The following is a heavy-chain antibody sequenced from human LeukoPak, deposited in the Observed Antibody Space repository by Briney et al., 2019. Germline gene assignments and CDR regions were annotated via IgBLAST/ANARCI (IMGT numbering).Heavy chain of an antibody. J-gene: IGHJ3*02. V-gene: IGHV1-46*01. CDR3: ARTQLTRGDAFDI. CDR2: INPSGGST. Sequence: ASVTVSCKASGYTFTSYYMHWVRQAPGQGLEWMGIINPSGGSTSFAQKFQGRVTMTRDTSTSTVYMELSSLRSEDTAVYYCARTQLTRGDAFDIWGQGTMVTVSS. CDR1: GYTFTSYY. D-gene: IGHD1-1*01.